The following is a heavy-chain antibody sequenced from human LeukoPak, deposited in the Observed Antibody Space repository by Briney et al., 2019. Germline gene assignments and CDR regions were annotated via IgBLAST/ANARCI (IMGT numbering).Heavy chain of an antibody. CDR1: GGSISSYY. J-gene: IGHJ4*02. D-gene: IGHD6-13*01. Sequence: RPSETLSLTCTVSGGSISSYYWSWIRQPPGKGLEWIGYIYYSGSTNYNPSLKSRVTISVDTSKNQFSLKLSSVTAADTAVYYCARDKRQQGVFDYWGQGTLVTVSS. CDR2: IYYSGST. CDR3: ARDKRQQGVFDY. V-gene: IGHV4-59*01.